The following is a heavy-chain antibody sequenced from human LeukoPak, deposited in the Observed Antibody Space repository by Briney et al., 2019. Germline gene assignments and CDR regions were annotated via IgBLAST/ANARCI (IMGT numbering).Heavy chain of an antibody. J-gene: IGHJ5*02. V-gene: IGHV4-39*07. CDR1: GGSISSSSYY. CDR3: ARERQLVRS. CDR2: IYYSGST. D-gene: IGHD6-6*01. Sequence: SETLSLTCTVSGGSISSSSYYWGWIRQPPGKGLEWIGSIYYSGSTYHNPSLKSRVTISVDTSKNQFSLKLSSVTAADTAVYYCARERQLVRSWGQGTLVTVSS.